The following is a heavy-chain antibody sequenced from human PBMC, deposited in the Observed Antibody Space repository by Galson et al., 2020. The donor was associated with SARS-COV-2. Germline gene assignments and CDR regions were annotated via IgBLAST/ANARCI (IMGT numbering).Heavy chain of an antibody. CDR2: ISAYNGNT. Sequence: GESLKISCKASGYTFTSYGISWVRQAPGQGLEWMGWISAYNGNTNYAQKLQGRVTMTTDTSTSTAYMELRSLRSDDTAVYYCARAPVPAAAFDYWGQGTLVTVSS. D-gene: IGHD2-2*01. CDR3: ARAPVPAAAFDY. V-gene: IGHV1-18*01. J-gene: IGHJ4*02. CDR1: GYTFTSYG.